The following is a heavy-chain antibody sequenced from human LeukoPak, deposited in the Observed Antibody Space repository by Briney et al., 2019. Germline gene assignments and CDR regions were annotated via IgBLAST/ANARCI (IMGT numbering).Heavy chain of an antibody. CDR3: ARDGAVAGEEVAFDI. CDR2: ISSSGSTI. V-gene: IGHV3-48*03. CDR1: GFTFSSYE. J-gene: IGHJ3*02. Sequence: PGGSLRLSCAASGFTFSSYEMNWVRQAPGKGLEWVSYISSSGSTIYYADSVKGRFTISRDNAKNSLYLQMNSLRAEDTALYYCARDGAVAGEEVAFDIWGQGTMVTVSS. D-gene: IGHD6-19*01.